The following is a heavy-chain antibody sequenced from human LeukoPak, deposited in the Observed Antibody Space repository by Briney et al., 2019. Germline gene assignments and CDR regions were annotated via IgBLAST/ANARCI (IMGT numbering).Heavy chain of an antibody. V-gene: IGHV3-23*01. CDR3: ASLLPPT. Sequence: GGSLRLSCAASGFTFSSYVMSWVRQAPGKGLEWVSGISGSGGTTNYADSVKGRFTISRDNSKNTLYLQMNSLRGEDTAVYYCASLLPPTWGQGTLVTVSS. D-gene: IGHD1-26*01. CDR1: GFTFSSYV. CDR2: ISGSGGTT. J-gene: IGHJ4*02.